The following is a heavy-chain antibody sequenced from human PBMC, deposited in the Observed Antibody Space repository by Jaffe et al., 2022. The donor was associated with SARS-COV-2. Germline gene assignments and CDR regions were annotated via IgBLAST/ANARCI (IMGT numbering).Heavy chain of an antibody. V-gene: IGHV4-4*02. Sequence: QVQLQESGPGLVKPSGTLSLTCAVSGGSISSNNWWSWVRQPPGKGLEWIGEIFHTGRTNYSPSLKGRVTISVDTSKNQLSLRLTSVTAADTAIYYCARDGQSEQTDYWGQGTLVNVSS. D-gene: IGHD4-4*01. CDR3: ARDGQSEQTDY. CDR1: GGSISSNNW. J-gene: IGHJ4*02. CDR2: IFHTGRT.